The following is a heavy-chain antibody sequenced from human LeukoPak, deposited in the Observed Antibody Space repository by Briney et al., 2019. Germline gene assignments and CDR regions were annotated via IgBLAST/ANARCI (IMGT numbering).Heavy chain of an antibody. Sequence: QPGGSLRLSCAASGFTFSSYAMSWVRQAPGKGLEWVSAISGSGGSTYYADSVKGRFTISRDNSKNTLYRQMNSLRAEDTAVYYCAKSSSGSYYTHWFDPWGQGTLVTVSA. J-gene: IGHJ5*02. V-gene: IGHV3-23*01. D-gene: IGHD3-10*01. CDR3: AKSSSGSYYTHWFDP. CDR2: ISGSGGST. CDR1: GFTFSSYA.